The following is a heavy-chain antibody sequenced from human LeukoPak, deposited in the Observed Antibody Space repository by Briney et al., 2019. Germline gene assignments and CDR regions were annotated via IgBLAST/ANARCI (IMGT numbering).Heavy chain of an antibody. D-gene: IGHD3-22*01. CDR2: IIPIFGTA. CDR3: ARDRALDYYDSSGYYLFAY. V-gene: IGHV1-69*13. CDR1: GGTFSSYA. Sequence: EASVKVSCKASGGTFSSYAISWVRQAPGQGLEWMGGIIPIFGTANYAQKFQGRVTITADESTGTAYMELSSLRSEDTAVYYCARDRALDYYDSSGYYLFAYWGQGTLVTVSS. J-gene: IGHJ4*02.